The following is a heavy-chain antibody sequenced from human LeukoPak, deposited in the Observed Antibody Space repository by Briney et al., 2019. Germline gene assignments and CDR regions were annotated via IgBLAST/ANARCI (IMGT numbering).Heavy chain of an antibody. J-gene: IGHJ5*02. CDR2: INAGNGNT. V-gene: IGHV1-3*01. D-gene: IGHD6-19*01. CDR3: ARVGDRIAVAAYAQFDP. CDR1: GYTFTSYA. Sequence: GASVKVSCKASGYTFTSYAMHWVRQAPGQRLEWMGWINAGNGNTKYSQKFQGRVTITRDTSASTAYMELSSLRSEDTAVYYCARVGDRIAVAAYAQFDPWGQGTLVTVSS.